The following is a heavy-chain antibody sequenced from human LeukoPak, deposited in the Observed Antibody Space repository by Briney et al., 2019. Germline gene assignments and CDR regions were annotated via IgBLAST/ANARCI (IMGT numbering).Heavy chain of an antibody. CDR1: GYTFTGYY. CDR3: ARGYYDFWSGYYGAFDI. CDR2: INPNSGGT. D-gene: IGHD3-3*01. J-gene: IGHJ3*02. V-gene: IGHV1-2*02. Sequence: GASVKVSCKASGYTFTGYYMHWVRQAPGQGLEWMGWINPNSGGTNYAQKFQGRVTMTRDTSISTAYMELSRLRSDDTAVYYCARGYYDFWSGYYGAFDIWGQGTMVTVPS.